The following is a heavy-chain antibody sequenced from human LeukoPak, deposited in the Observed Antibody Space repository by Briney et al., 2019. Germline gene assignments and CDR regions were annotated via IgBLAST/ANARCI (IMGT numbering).Heavy chain of an antibody. J-gene: IGHJ5*02. V-gene: IGHV3-43*01. CDR2: IRWDGGTT. D-gene: IGHD5-18*01. Sequence: GGSLRLSRAASGFTFDDYSMHWVRQVPGTGLEWVSLIRWDGGTTNYADSVKGRFTISRDNRENAVYLQMNSLRIEDTAIYYCVRDGPGYSYGNKWLDPWGRGTLVTVSS. CDR3: VRDGPGYSYGNKWLDP. CDR1: GFTFDDYS.